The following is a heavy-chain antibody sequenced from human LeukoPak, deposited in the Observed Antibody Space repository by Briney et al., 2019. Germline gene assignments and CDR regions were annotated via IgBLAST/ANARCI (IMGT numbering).Heavy chain of an antibody. D-gene: IGHD2-15*01. Sequence: GGSLRLSCAASGFTFSSNYMSWVRQAPGKGLEWVSVIYSGGGTYYADSVKSRFTISRDSSKNTLYLQMNTLRAEDTAVYYCAREYSRADAFDIWGQGTLVTVSS. J-gene: IGHJ3*02. CDR3: AREYSRADAFDI. CDR2: IYSGGGT. V-gene: IGHV3-53*01. CDR1: GFTFSSNY.